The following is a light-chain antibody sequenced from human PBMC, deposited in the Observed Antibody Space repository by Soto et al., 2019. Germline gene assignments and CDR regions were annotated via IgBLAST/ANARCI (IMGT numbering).Light chain of an antibody. CDR2: AAS. CDR1: QSISSY. CDR3: QQSYSTPYT. Sequence: DIQMTQSPSSLSASVGDRVTITCRASQSISSYLNWYQQKPGKAPKLLIYAASSLQSGVPSRFSCTGSRSDFTLTIRSLQPEDFASYYCQQSYSTPYTFGQGTKLEIK. J-gene: IGKJ2*01. V-gene: IGKV1-39*01.